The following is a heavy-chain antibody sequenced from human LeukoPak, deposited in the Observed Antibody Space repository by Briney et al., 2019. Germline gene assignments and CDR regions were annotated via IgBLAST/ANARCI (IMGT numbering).Heavy chain of an antibody. CDR1: GGSISSGGYY. D-gene: IGHD3-3*01. CDR3: ARDSYDFWSGAYYYYMDV. V-gene: IGHV4-30-2*01. CDR2: IYHSGST. Sequence: SETLSLTCTVSGGSISSGGYYWSWIRQPPGKGLEWIGYIYHSGSTYYNPSLKSRVTISVDTSKNQFSLKLSSVTAADTAVYYCARDSYDFWSGAYYYYMDVWGKGTTVTVSS. J-gene: IGHJ6*03.